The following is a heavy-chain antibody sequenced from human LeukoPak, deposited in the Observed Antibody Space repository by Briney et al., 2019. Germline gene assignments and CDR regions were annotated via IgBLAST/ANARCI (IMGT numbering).Heavy chain of an antibody. J-gene: IGHJ4*02. CDR1: GYRFANYW. D-gene: IGHD5-24*01. CDR3: ARVSDGYNDY. V-gene: IGHV5-51*01. Sequence: GESLKISCKGSGYRFANYWIGWVRQTPGKGLESMGIIYPGDSDTRYSPSFQGQVTMSADKSISTAYLQWSSLKASDTAMYYCARVSDGYNDYWGQGTLVTVSS. CDR2: IYPGDSDT.